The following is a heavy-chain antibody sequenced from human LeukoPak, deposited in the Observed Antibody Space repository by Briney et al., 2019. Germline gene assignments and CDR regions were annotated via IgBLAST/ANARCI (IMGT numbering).Heavy chain of an antibody. V-gene: IGHV1-69*13. D-gene: IGHD2-2*02. Sequence: VASVKVSCTASGGTFSSYAISWVRQAPGQGLEWMGGIIPIFGTANYAQKFQGRVTITADESTSTAYMELSSLRSEDTAVYYCARDRSRYCSSTSCYTHYYYYGMDVWGQGTTVTVSS. CDR1: GGTFSSYA. CDR3: ARDRSRYCSSTSCYTHYYYYGMDV. CDR2: IIPIFGTA. J-gene: IGHJ6*02.